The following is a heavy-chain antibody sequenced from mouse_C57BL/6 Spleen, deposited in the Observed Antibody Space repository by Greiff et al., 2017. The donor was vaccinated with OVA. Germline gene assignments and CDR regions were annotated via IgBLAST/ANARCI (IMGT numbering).Heavy chain of an antibody. D-gene: IGHD1-1*01. CDR3: ARHEDYGSSYDYAMDY. V-gene: IGHV2-6-1*01. Sequence: VQLQESGPGLVAPSQSLSITCTVSGFSLTSYGVHWVRQPPGKGLEWLVVIWSDGSTTYNSALKSRLSISKDNSKSQVFLKMNSLQTDDTAMYYCARHEDYGSSYDYAMDYWGQGTSVTVSS. CDR1: GFSLTSYG. CDR2: IWSDGST. J-gene: IGHJ4*01.